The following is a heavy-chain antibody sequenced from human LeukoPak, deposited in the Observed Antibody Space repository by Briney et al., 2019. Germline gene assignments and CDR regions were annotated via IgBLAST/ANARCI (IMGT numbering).Heavy chain of an antibody. D-gene: IGHD2/OR15-2a*01. CDR3: VSFYETY. Sequence: GGSLRLSCAASGNYWMHWVRQVPGKGLVWVSHINSDGSWISYADSVKGRFTISKDNAKNTVYLQMNSLRAEDTAVYYCVSFYETYWGRGTLVTVSS. CDR2: INSDGSWI. V-gene: IGHV3-74*01. J-gene: IGHJ4*02. CDR1: GNYW.